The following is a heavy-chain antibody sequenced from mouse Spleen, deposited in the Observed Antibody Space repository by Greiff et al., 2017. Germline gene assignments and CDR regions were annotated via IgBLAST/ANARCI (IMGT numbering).Heavy chain of an antibody. CDR2: INPNNGGT. V-gene: IGHV1-26*01. CDR1: GYTFTDYY. D-gene: IGHD2-4*01. CDR3: AVIYYDYVLDY. Sequence: EVQLQQSGPELVKPGASVKISCKASGYTFTDYYMNWVKQSHGKSLEWIGDINPNNGGTSYNQKFKGKATLTVDKSSSTAYMELRSLTSEDSAVYYCAVIYYDYVLDYWGQGTTLTVSS. J-gene: IGHJ2*01.